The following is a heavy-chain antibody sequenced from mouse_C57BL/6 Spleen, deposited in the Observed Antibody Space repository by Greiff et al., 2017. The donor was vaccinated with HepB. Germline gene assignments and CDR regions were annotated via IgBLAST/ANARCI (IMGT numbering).Heavy chain of an antibody. J-gene: IGHJ1*03. Sequence: QVQLQQSGPELVKPGASVKISCKASGYAFSSSWMNWVKQRPGKGLEWIGRIYPGDGDTNYNGKFKGKATLTADKSSSTAYMQLSSLTSEDSAVYFCASGVGRYFDVWGTGTTVTVSS. V-gene: IGHV1-82*01. CDR1: GYAFSSSW. CDR2: IYPGDGDT. D-gene: IGHD4-1*01. CDR3: ASGVGRYFDV.